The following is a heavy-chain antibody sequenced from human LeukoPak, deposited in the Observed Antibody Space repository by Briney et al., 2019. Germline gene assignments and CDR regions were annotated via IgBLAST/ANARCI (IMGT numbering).Heavy chain of an antibody. Sequence: KPSETLSLTCTVSGGSISSSSYYWGWIRQPPGKGLEWIGSIYYSGSTYYNPSLKSRVTISVDTSKNQFSLKLSSVTAADTAVYYCARGWTTVSSWGQGTLVTVSS. D-gene: IGHD4-17*01. V-gene: IGHV4-39*01. CDR1: GGSISSSSYY. CDR3: ARGWTTVSS. J-gene: IGHJ5*02. CDR2: IYYSGST.